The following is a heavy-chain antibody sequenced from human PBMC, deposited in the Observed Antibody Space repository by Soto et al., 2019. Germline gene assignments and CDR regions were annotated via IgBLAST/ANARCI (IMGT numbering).Heavy chain of an antibody. J-gene: IGHJ6*03. CDR2: MNPNSGNT. CDR1: GYTFTSYD. CDR3: ARMGSPGYYYYYYMDV. V-gene: IGHV1-8*01. Sequence: ASVKVSCKASGYTFTSYDINWVRQATGRGLEWMGWMNPNSGNTGYAQKFQGRVTMTRNTSISTAYMELSSLRSEDTAVYYCARMGSPGYYYYYYMDVWEKGTTVIVSS. D-gene: IGHD6-13*01.